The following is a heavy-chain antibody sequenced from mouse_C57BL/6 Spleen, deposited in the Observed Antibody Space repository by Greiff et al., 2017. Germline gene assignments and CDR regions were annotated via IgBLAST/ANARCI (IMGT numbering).Heavy chain of an antibody. V-gene: IGHV1-76*01. CDR1: GYTFTDYY. J-gene: IGHJ2*01. D-gene: IGHD1-1*01. CDR3: ASNYGSSPGDY. CDR2: IYPGSGNT. Sequence: VKLMESGAELVRPGASVKLSCKASGYTFTDYYINWVKQRPGQGLEWIARIYPGSGNTYYNEKFKGKATLTAEKSSSTAYMQLSSLTSEDSAVYFCASNYGSSPGDYWGQGTTLTVSS.